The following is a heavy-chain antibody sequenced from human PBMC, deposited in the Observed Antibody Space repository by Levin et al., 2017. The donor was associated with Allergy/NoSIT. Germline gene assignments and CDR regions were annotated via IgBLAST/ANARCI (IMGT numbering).Heavy chain of an antibody. V-gene: IGHV4-39*01. Sequence: GSLRLSCIVSGGSISSSGYYWGWIRQPPGKGLEWIGSMYHSGSTYYNPSLKSRVTISADTSKNQFSLKLSSVTAADTAVYYCSGATGMLVNMDVWGGGTTVTVSS. J-gene: IGHJ6*03. D-gene: IGHD6-13*01. CDR2: MYHSGST. CDR1: GGSISSSGYY. CDR3: SGATGMLVNMDV.